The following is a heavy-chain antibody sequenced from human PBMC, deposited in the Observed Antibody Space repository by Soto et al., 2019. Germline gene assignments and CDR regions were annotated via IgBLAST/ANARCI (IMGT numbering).Heavy chain of an antibody. CDR1: GYRINIDAC. CDR3: ARDVGRYNINRVWFAP. D-gene: IGHD1-20*01. Sequence: XGTLSLTCVVSGYRINIDACWGCIRQSPEKGLEWLGSVRHSGTIYYNPSLKSRVTISLDTSKNQFSLSLSSVTAADTALYYCARDVGRYNINRVWFAPWGQGILVTVSS. CDR2: VRHSGTI. V-gene: IGHV4-38-2*02. J-gene: IGHJ5*02.